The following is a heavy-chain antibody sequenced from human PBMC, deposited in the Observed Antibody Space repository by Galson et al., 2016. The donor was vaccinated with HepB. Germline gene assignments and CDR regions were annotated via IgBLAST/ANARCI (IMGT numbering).Heavy chain of an antibody. D-gene: IGHD2-21*01. CDR1: GFTFNNYG. V-gene: IGHV3-21*01. Sequence: SLRLSCAASGFTFNNYGMSWVRQAPGRGLEWVSFISDAGTYTFYADSMKGRITISRDNAKNLLSLQLIRLRAEDTAVYYCARGHCSGGGCYSGFDSWGQGTLVTVSS. J-gene: IGHJ4*02. CDR3: ARGHCSGGGCYSGFDS. CDR2: ISDAGTYT.